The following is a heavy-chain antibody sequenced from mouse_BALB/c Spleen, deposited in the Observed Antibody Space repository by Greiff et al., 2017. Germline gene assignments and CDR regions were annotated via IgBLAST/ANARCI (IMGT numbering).Heavy chain of an antibody. CDR2: INPSNGRT. CDR1: GYTFTSYW. J-gene: IGHJ2*01. V-gene: IGHV1S81*02. CDR3: ARGLLLRHFDY. Sequence: VQLKQSGAELVKPGASVKLSCKASGYTFTSYWMHWVKQRPGQGLEWIGEINPSNGRTNYNEKFKSKATLTVDKSSSTAYMQLSSLTSEDSAVYYCARGLLLRHFDYWGQGTTLTVSS. D-gene: IGHD1-1*01.